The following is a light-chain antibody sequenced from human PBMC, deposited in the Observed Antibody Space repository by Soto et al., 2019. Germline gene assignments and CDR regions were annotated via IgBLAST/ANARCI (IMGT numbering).Light chain of an antibody. J-gene: IGLJ7*01. V-gene: IGLV1-47*01. CDR3: SSYTNINTRACV. Sequence: QAVVKQPPSASGAPGQTVTISCSGSNSNIGSNYVYWYQHLPGTAPKALVYRNNLRPSGVPDRFSGSKSGNTASLTISGLQAEDEAEYYCSSYTNINTRACVFGTGTQLTVL. CDR1: NSNIGSNY. CDR2: RNN.